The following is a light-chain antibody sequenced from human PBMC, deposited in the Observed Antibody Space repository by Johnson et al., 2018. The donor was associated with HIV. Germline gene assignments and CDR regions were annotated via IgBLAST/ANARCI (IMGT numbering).Light chain of an antibody. CDR3: GTWDSRLSAYV. CDR2: ENN. V-gene: IGLV1-51*02. J-gene: IGLJ1*01. Sequence: QSVLTQPPSVSAAPGQKVTISCSGSSSNIGNNYVSWYQQFPGTAPKLLIYENNKRTSGIPDRFSGSKSGTSASLGITGLQTGDEADYYCGTWDSRLSAYVFGTGTKVTVL. CDR1: SSNIGNNY.